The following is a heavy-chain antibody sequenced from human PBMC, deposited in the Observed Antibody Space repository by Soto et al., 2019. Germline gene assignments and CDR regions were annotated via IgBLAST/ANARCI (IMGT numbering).Heavy chain of an antibody. D-gene: IGHD2-21*02. J-gene: IGHJ4*02. CDR2: IKSKTSGGTI. CDR1: GFTFNKAW. Sequence: PGGSLRLSCAASGFTFNKAWMNWVRQAPGKGLEWVGRIKSKTSGGTIDYAGAVKGRFAISRDDSRNTLHLQMNILQTEDTAVYFCATDSPGGDAYFDYWGQGT. CDR3: ATDSPGGDAYFDY. V-gene: IGHV3-15*07.